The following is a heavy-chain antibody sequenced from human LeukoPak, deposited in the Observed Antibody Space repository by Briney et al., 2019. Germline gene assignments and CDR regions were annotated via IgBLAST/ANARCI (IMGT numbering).Heavy chain of an antibody. CDR3: LRLYVYDSSGYYYGGSGY. D-gene: IGHD3-22*01. Sequence: PGGSLRLSCAASGFTFSGSAMHWVRQASGKGLEWVGRIRSKANSYATAYAASVKGRFTISRDDSKNTAYLQMNSLKTEDTAVYYCLRLYVYDSSGYYYGGSGYWGQGTLVTVSS. J-gene: IGHJ4*02. V-gene: IGHV3-73*01. CDR1: GFTFSGSA. CDR2: IRSKANSYAT.